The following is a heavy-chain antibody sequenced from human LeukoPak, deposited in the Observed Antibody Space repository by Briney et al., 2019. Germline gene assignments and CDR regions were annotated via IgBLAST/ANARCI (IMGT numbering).Heavy chain of an antibody. CDR2: ISYDGSVK. V-gene: IGHV3-30*18. CDR3: AKGLSYDYDSSGYPLDS. J-gene: IGHJ4*02. D-gene: IGHD3-22*01. CDR1: GFTFSNYA. Sequence: GGSLRLSCAASGFTFSNYAMHWVRQAPGKGLEWVAVISYDGSVKYYVDSVKGRFTISRDDFKNTLFLQMNSLRAEDTAVYYCAKGLSYDYDSSGYPLDSWGQGTLVTVSS.